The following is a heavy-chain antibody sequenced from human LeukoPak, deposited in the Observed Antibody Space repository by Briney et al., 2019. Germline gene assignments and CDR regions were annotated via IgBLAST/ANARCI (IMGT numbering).Heavy chain of an antibody. V-gene: IGHV1-69*04. CDR2: IIPILGIA. Sequence: SVKVSCKASGGTFSSYAISWVRQAPGQGLEWMGRIIPILGIANYAQKFQGRVTITADKSTSTAYMELSSLRSEDTAVYYCARDIGRDPNEYCSGGSCYSLDYWGQGTLVTVSS. J-gene: IGHJ4*02. CDR3: ARDIGRDPNEYCSGGSCYSLDY. D-gene: IGHD2-15*01. CDR1: GGTFSSYA.